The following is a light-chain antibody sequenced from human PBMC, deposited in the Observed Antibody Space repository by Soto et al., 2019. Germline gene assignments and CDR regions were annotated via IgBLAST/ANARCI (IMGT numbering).Light chain of an antibody. CDR3: MQDLQTNPT. Sequence: DIVMTQSPLSLPVTPGEPASISCRSSQSLLHSNGYNYLDWYLQKPGQSPQLLIYLGSNRASGVPDRFSGSGSGTDFTLKISRVEAEDVGVYYCMQDLQTNPTCGGGTKVDIK. V-gene: IGKV2-28*01. CDR2: LGS. CDR1: QSLLHSNGYNY. J-gene: IGKJ4*01.